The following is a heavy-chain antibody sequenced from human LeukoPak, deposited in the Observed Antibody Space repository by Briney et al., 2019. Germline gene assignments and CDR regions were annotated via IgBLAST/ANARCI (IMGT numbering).Heavy chain of an antibody. D-gene: IGHD6-6*01. CDR1: GGSFSGYY. V-gene: IGHV4-34*01. CDR3: ARDRPSTAPRRRRFDP. J-gene: IGHJ5*02. Sequence: SETLSLTCAVYGGSFSGYYWSWIRQPPGKGLEWIGEINHSGSTNYSPSLKSRVTISVDTSKNQFSLKLSSVTAADTAVYYCARDRPSTAPRRRRFDPWGQGTLVTVSS. CDR2: INHSGST.